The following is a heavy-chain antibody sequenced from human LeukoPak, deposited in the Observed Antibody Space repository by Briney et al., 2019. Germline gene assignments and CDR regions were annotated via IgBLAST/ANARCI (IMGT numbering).Heavy chain of an antibody. CDR2: ISYDGSNK. CDR1: GFTFSSYA. CDR3: ARDSGEGSGWHTYPSY. D-gene: IGHD6-19*01. J-gene: IGHJ4*02. Sequence: GGSLRLSCAASGFTFSSYAMHWVRQAPGKGLEWVAVISYDGSNKYYADSVKGRFTISRDNSKNTLYLQMNSLRAEDTAVYHCARDSGEGSGWHTYPSYWGQGTLVTVSS. V-gene: IGHV3-30-3*01.